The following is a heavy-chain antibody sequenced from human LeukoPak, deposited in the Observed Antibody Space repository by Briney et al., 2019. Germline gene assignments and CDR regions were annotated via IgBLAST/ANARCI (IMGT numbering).Heavy chain of an antibody. CDR3: ARARGGLLSQGFDY. CDR2: ISYAVNT. Sequence: KPSETLSLTCTVSGGSVSSYYWTWIRRPPGKGLEWIGYISYAVNTYYTPSLKSRVTISVDMSKNQFSLKLSSVTAADTAVYYCARARGGLLSQGFDYWGQGTLVTVSS. J-gene: IGHJ4*02. D-gene: IGHD3-10*01. CDR1: GGSVSSYY. V-gene: IGHV4-59*02.